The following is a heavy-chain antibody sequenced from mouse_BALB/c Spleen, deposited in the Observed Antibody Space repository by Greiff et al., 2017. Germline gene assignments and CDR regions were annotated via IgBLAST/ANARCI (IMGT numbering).Heavy chain of an antibody. CDR1: GFNIKDTY. D-gene: IGHD4-1*01. J-gene: IGHJ2*01. Sequence: EVQLQQSGAELVKPGASVKLSCTASGFNIKDTYMHWVKQRPEQGLEWIGRIDPANGNTKYDPKFQGKATITADTSSNTAYLQLSSLTSEDTAVYYCARSPNWHYFDYWGQGTTLTVSS. CDR2: IDPANGNT. V-gene: IGHV14-3*02. CDR3: ARSPNWHYFDY.